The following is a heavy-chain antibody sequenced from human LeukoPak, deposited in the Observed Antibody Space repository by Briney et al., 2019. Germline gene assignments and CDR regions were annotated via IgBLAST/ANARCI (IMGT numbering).Heavy chain of an antibody. CDR2: FYHGGST. Sequence: SETLSLTCTVSGYSISTGYYWDWIRQPPGKGLEWIGTFYHGGSTYYNPSLKSRVTISVDTSKNQFSLKLGSVTAADTAVYYCARHSGSGVVVVAATPFDYWGQGALVTVSS. V-gene: IGHV4-38-2*02. CDR3: ARHSGSGVVVVAATPFDY. D-gene: IGHD2-15*01. J-gene: IGHJ4*02. CDR1: GYSISTGYY.